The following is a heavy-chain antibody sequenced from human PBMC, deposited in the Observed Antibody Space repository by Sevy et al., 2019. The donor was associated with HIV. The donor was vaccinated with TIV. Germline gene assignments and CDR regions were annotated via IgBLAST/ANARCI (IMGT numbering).Heavy chain of an antibody. CDR1: GFTFSSYG. D-gene: IGHD3-10*01. CDR2: IWYDGSNK. V-gene: IGHV3-33*01. J-gene: IGHJ4*02. Sequence: GESLKISCAASGFTFSSYGMHWVRQAPGKGLEWVAVIWYDGSNKYYADSVKGRFTISRDNSKNTLYLQMNSLRAEDTAVYYCARDGYYGSGSYFSGTDYWGQGTLVTVSS. CDR3: ARDGYYGSGSYFSGTDY.